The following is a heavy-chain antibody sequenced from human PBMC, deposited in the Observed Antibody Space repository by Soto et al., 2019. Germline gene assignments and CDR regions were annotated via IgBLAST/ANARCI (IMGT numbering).Heavy chain of an antibody. CDR2: IYYSGGT. D-gene: IGHD3-16*01. CDR1: GGSISSGDYY. V-gene: IGHV4-30-4*01. Sequence: QVQLQESGPGLVKPSQTLSLTCTVSGGSISSGDYYWSWIRQPPGKGLEWIGFIYYSGGTYYKPSLKSQVTISVDTSKNKFSLNLSSVTAADTAVYYCARASTGELWVYANWFDPWGPGTLVTVSS. CDR3: ARASTGELWVYANWFDP. J-gene: IGHJ5*02.